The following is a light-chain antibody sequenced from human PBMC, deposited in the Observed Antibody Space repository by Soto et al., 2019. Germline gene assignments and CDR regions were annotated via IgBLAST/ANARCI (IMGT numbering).Light chain of an antibody. J-gene: IGLJ2*01. CDR3: QSYDSRLGECV. Sequence: QSVLTQPPSVSGAPGQRVTISCTGSNSNIGAGYDVHWYQQLPGTAPKLLIYGNTNRPSGVPDRFSGSKSGTSASLAITGLQGEDGGDYYCQSYDSRLGECVFGGGTKLTVL. CDR2: GNT. CDR1: NSNIGAGYD. V-gene: IGLV1-40*01.